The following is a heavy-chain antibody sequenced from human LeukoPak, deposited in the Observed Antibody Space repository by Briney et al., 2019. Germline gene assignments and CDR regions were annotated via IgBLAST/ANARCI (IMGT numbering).Heavy chain of an antibody. D-gene: IGHD5-24*01. J-gene: IGHJ3*02. V-gene: IGHV3-66*01. CDR3: ASRDGYNGDAFDI. CDR1: GFTVSSNY. Sequence: GGSLRLSCAASGFTVSSNYMSWVRQAPGKGMGWVSVIYSGGSTYYADSVKGRFTISRDNSKNTLYLQMNSLRAEDTAVYYCASRDGYNGDAFDIWGGGSMVAASS. CDR2: IYSGGST.